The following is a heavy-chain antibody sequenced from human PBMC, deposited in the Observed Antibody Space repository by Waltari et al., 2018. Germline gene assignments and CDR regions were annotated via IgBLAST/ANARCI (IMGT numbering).Heavy chain of an antibody. J-gene: IGHJ3*02. CDR1: GFTVTVHY. CDR2: IYLEGSHT. V-gene: IGHV3-53*02. D-gene: IGHD3-22*01. CDR3: AHLLVISTFDTSDM. Sequence: EVQLVETGGGLIQPGGSLRLSCAASGFTVTVHYMGWVRQAPGKGMEWVSRIYLEGSHTDYADSVKGRFIISRDNAKNTLYLQMNSLRAEDTAVYYCAHLLVISTFDTSDMWGRGTMVTVSS.